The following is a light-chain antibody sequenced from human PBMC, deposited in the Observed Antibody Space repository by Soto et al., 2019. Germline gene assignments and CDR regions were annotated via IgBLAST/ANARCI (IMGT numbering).Light chain of an antibody. CDR3: QQRSNWPRT. Sequence: EIVLTQSPATLSLSQGERATLSWRASQTASSSHLAWYQQKPGQAPRLLIYDASNRATGIPARFSGSGSGTDFTLTISSLEPEDFAVYYCQQRSNWPRTFGQGTKVDIK. J-gene: IGKJ1*01. CDR2: DAS. V-gene: IGKV3-11*01. CDR1: QTASSSH.